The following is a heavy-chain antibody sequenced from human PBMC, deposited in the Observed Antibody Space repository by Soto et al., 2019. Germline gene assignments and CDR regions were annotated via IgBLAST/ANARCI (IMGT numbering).Heavy chain of an antibody. V-gene: IGHV1-18*01. J-gene: IGHJ5*02. CDR3: ARVSRWQDEFLDNWFDP. CDR2: ISAYNGNT. CDR1: GYTFTSYG. D-gene: IGHD3-3*01. Sequence: QVQLVQSGAEVKKPGASVKVSCKASGYTFTSYGISWVRQAPGQGLEWMGWISAYNGNTNYAQKLKGRVTMTTDTSKSTAYMELRSLRSDDTAVYYCARVSRWQDEFLDNWFDPWGQGTLVTVSS.